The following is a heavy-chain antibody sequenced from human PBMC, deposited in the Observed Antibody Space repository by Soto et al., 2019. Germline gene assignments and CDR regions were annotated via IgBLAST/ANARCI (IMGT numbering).Heavy chain of an antibody. J-gene: IGHJ5*02. Sequence: QVQLQESGPGLVKPSQTLSLTCTVSIGSITRSDYYWSWIRQPPGKGLEWIGYIYYSGSAYYNPSLKSRVFLSVDTSKNQFSLNLNSVTAADTAVYYWARGSEEKQDAQEMWFDPWGQGTLVTVSS. CDR2: IYYSGSA. V-gene: IGHV4-30-4*01. CDR1: IGSITRSDYY. D-gene: IGHD6-13*01. CDR3: ARGSEEKQDAQEMWFDP.